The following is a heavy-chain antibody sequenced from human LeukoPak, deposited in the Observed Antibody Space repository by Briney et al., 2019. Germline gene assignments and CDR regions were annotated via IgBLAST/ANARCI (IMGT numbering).Heavy chain of an antibody. CDR3: AREDDSSSLSYYYYYMDV. V-gene: IGHV4-61*02. D-gene: IGHD6-6*01. CDR1: GGSISSGSYY. Sequence: PSETLSLTCTVSGGSISSGSYYWSWIRQPARKGLEWIGRIYTSGSTNYNPSLKSRVTISVDTSKNQFSLKLSSVTAADTAVYYCAREDDSSSLSYYYYYMDVWGKGTTVTVSS. CDR2: IYTSGST. J-gene: IGHJ6*03.